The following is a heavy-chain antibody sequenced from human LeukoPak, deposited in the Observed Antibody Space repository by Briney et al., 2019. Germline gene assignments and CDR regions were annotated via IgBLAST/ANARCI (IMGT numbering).Heavy chain of an antibody. CDR1: GYTFTNYG. CDR3: ASQREYNYGWGVVPALTKWFDP. CDR2: ISGYNGNT. V-gene: IGHV1-18*01. D-gene: IGHD5-18*01. Sequence: ASVKVSCKASGYTFTNYGISWVRQAPGQGLEWMGWISGYNGNTKHAQKVQGRVTMTTDTSTTTAYMELRSLRSDDTAVYYCASQREYNYGWGVVPALTKWFDPWGQGTLVTVSS. J-gene: IGHJ5*02.